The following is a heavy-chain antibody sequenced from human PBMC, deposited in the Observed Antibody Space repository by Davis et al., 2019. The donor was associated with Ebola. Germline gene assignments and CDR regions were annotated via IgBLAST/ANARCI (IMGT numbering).Heavy chain of an antibody. Sequence: SETLSLTCSVSGGSISSYSWSWIRQSPAQGLEWIGYVFHTGSTNYNPSLKSRVTISVDTSKNQFSLKLSSVTAADTAVYYCARDVLLWFGELFHRPYYFDYWGQGTLVTVSS. D-gene: IGHD3-10*01. V-gene: IGHV4-4*08. CDR2: VFHTGST. CDR1: GGSISSYS. CDR3: ARDVLLWFGELFHRPYYFDY. J-gene: IGHJ4*02.